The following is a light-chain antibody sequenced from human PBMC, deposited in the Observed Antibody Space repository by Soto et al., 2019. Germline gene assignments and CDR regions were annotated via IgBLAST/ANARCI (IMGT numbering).Light chain of an antibody. J-gene: IGKJ4*02. CDR3: QQYTTSPLT. V-gene: IGKV3-20*01. Sequence: EIVLTQSPGTLSLSPGERATLSCRASQSVSSNYLAWYQQKPCQAPRLLIFGASTKAHGIPDRFSGSGSGTDFTRTISRLEPEDFAVYYCQQYTTSPLTFGGGTKVDIK. CDR1: QSVSSNY. CDR2: GAS.